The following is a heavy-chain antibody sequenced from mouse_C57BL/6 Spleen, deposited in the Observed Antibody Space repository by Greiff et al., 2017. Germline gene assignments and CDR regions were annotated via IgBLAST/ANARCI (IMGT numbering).Heavy chain of an antibody. CDR2: IWSGGST. Sequence: QVQLQQSGPGLVQPSQSLSITCTVSGFSLTSYGVHWVRQSPGKGLEWLGVIWSGGSTDYNAAFISRLSISKDNSKSQVFFKMNSLQADDTAIYYCARQDYSNDYAMDYWGQGTSVTVSS. CDR3: ARQDYSNDYAMDY. D-gene: IGHD2-5*01. CDR1: GFSLTSYG. J-gene: IGHJ4*01. V-gene: IGHV2-2*01.